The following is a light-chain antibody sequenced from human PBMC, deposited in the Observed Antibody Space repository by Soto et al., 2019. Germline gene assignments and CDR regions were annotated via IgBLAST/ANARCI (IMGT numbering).Light chain of an antibody. CDR3: SSNAGSNNLV. Sequence: QLVLTQPPSASGTPGQSVTIPCTGTSSDVGDYNYVSWYQQHPGKAPKLVIYEVSRRPSGVPDRFSGSKSGNTASLTVSGLQAEDEADYYCSSNAGSNNLVFGGGTKLTVL. CDR2: EVS. V-gene: IGLV2-8*01. CDR1: SSDVGDYNY. J-gene: IGLJ2*01.